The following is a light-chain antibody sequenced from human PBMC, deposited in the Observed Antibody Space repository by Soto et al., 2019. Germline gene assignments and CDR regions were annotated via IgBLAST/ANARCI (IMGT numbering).Light chain of an antibody. CDR2: DAS. CDR3: QQYNGYSPET. Sequence: DIQMTQSPSTLSASVGDSVTITCRASQTTNSWLAWYQQKAGKAPKLLIYDASSLQIGVPSRFSGSGSGTEFTITISSLQHDDFATYYCQQYNGYSPETFGQGTKVEIK. V-gene: IGKV1-5*01. J-gene: IGKJ1*01. CDR1: QTTNSW.